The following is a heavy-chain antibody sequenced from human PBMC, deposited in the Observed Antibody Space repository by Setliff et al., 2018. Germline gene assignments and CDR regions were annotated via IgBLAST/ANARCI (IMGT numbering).Heavy chain of an antibody. CDR1: GGTFSNIG. D-gene: IGHD6-19*01. CDR2: IIPIFGSA. Sequence: SVKVSCKASGGTFSNIGISWVRQAPGQGLEWMGGIIPIFGSANYARKFQGRVTVTADESTSTAYMELSSLRSEDTAVYYCARGSVEYSRGWYYFDYWAQGTLVTVSS. CDR3: ARGSVEYSRGWYYFDY. J-gene: IGHJ4*02. V-gene: IGHV1-69*13.